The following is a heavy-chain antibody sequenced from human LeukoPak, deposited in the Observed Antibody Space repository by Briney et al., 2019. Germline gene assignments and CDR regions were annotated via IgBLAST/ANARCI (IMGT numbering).Heavy chain of an antibody. Sequence: GGSLRLSCAASGFTFSSYNMNWVRQAPGKGLEWVSSISSSSSFIYYADSVKGRFTISRDNAKNSLYLQMNSLRAEETAVYYCARGPPYDSSGYYYLNYWGQGTLVTVSS. J-gene: IGHJ4*02. D-gene: IGHD3-22*01. CDR1: GFTFSSYN. V-gene: IGHV3-21*06. CDR2: ISSSSSFI. CDR3: ARGPPYDSSGYYYLNY.